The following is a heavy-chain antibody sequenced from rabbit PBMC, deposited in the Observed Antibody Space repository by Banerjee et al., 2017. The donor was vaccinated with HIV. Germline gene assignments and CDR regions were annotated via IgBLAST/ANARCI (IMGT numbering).Heavy chain of an antibody. D-gene: IGHD6-1*01. V-gene: IGHV1S45*01. CDR2: IATGSGNT. CDR1: GLDFSSSYW. Sequence: QEQLVEYGGDLVQPEGSLTLTCKASGLDFSSSYWICWVRQAPGKGLEWIACIATGSGNTWYASWAKGRFTISKTSSTTVTLQMTSLTAADTATYFCARGGVAYYFSLWGQGTLVTVS. CDR3: ARGGVAYYFSL. J-gene: IGHJ4*01.